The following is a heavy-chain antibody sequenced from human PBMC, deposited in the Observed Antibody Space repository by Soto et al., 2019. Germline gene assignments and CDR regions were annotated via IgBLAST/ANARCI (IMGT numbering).Heavy chain of an antibody. CDR1: GFTFNSYG. CDR2: ISHDGSKT. V-gene: IGHV3-30*03. CDR3: ASGLATTLHY. J-gene: IGHJ4*02. Sequence: PGGSLRLSCAASGFTFNSYGIHWVRQAPGKGLEWVAVISHDGSKTNYADSVKGRVTISRDNSKDTVYLQMNSLRAADTAVYYCASGLATTLHYWGQGTLVTVSS. D-gene: IGHD3-16*01.